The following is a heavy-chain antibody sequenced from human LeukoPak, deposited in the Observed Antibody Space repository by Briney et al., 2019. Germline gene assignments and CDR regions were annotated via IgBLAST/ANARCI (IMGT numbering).Heavy chain of an antibody. CDR3: AREGWELLRRGAFDI. V-gene: IGHV1-2*02. CDR2: INPNSGGT. D-gene: IGHD1-26*01. CDR1: GYTFTGYY. J-gene: IGHJ3*02. Sequence: GASVKVSCKASGYTFTGYYMHWVRQAPGQGLEWMGWINPNSGGTNYAQKFQGRVTMTRDTSISTAYMELSRLRSDDTAVYYCAREGWELLRRGAFDIWGQGTMVTVSS.